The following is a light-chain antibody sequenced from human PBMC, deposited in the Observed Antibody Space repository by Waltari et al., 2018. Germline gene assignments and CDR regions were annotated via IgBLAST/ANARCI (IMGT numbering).Light chain of an antibody. Sequence: QSVLTQPPSASGTPGQRVTISCSGSSSNIGSNAVHWYQQLPGTAPKLLIYSNNKRPSGVPDRFSGSKSGTSASLAISGLLSQDEADYYCAAWDDSLDGSWVFGGGTKLTVL. CDR3: AAWDDSLDGSWV. CDR1: SSNIGSNA. V-gene: IGLV1-44*01. CDR2: SNN. J-gene: IGLJ3*02.